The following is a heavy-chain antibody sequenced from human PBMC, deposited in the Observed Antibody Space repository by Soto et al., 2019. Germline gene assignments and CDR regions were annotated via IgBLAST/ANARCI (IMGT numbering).Heavy chain of an antibody. CDR2: IIPIFGTA. CDR3: AGSPDPYSIGWYVTTIKRASYYFDY. V-gene: IGHV1-69*12. CDR1: GGTFSSYA. J-gene: IGHJ4*02. Sequence: QVQLVQSGAEVKKPGSSVKVSCKASGGTFSSYAISWVRQAPGQGLEWMGGIIPIFGTANYAQKFQGRVTXXADESTSTADXXLXSXXSEDTAVYYCAGSPDPYSIGWYVTTIKRASYYFDYWGQGTLVTVSS. D-gene: IGHD6-19*01.